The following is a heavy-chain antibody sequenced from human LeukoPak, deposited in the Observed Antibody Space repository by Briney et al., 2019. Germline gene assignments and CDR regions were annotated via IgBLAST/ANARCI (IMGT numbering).Heavy chain of an antibody. D-gene: IGHD6-19*01. CDR2: IYPGNSDT. V-gene: IGHV5-51*01. CDR3: ARHDGIAVAGTEFDY. CDR1: GYSFTSYW. J-gene: IGHJ4*02. Sequence: GESLKFSCKGSGYSFTSYWIGWVRQMPRKGLEWMGIIYPGNSDTRYSPSFQGQVTISADKSISTAYLQWSSLKASDTAMYYFARHDGIAVAGTEFDYWGQGILVTVSS.